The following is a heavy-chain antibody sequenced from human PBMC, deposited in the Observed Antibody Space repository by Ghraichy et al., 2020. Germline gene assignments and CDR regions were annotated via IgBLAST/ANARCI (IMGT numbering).Heavy chain of an antibody. Sequence: GGYLRLSCAASGFTFSSYAMSWVRQAPGKGLEWVSAISGSGGSTYYADSVKGRFTISRDNSKNTLYLQMNSLRAEDTAVYYCAKAPVSRPYYYYGMDVWGQGTTVTVSS. CDR3: AKAPVSRPYYYYGMDV. J-gene: IGHJ6*02. CDR2: ISGSGGST. V-gene: IGHV3-23*01. CDR1: GFTFSSYA.